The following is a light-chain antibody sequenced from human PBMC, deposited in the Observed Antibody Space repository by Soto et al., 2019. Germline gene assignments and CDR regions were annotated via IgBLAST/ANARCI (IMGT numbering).Light chain of an antibody. Sequence: DIVMTQSPDSLAVSLGERATINCKSSQNILYRSNNKNYLAWYQQKPGQPPKLLIYWASTRESGVPDRFSGSGSGTDFTLTISSLQAEDVAVYFCQQYYTTPSWTFGQGTKVGIK. J-gene: IGKJ1*01. V-gene: IGKV4-1*01. CDR1: QNILYRSNNKNY. CDR2: WAS. CDR3: QQYYTTPSWT.